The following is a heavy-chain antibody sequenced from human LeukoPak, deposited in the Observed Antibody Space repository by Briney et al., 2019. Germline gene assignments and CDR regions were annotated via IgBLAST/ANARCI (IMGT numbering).Heavy chain of an antibody. CDR2: IIPILGIA. CDR1: GGTFSSYT. V-gene: IGHV1-69*04. D-gene: IGHD3-10*01. J-gene: IGHJ4*02. Sequence: GASVKVSCKASGGTFSSYTISWVRQAPGQGLEWMGRIIPILGIANYAQKFQGRVTITADKSTSTAYMELSSLRSEDTAVYYCARERGGDYYGSGSYYDYWGQGTLVTVSS. CDR3: ARERGGDYYGSGSYYDY.